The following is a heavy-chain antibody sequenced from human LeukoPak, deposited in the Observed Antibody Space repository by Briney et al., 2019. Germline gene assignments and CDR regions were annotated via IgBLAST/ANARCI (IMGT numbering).Heavy chain of an antibody. J-gene: IGHJ1*01. Sequence: GGSLRLSCAASGFTFDDYAMHWVRQAPGKGLEWVSGISWNSGSIGYADSVKGRFAISRDNAKNSLYLQMNSLRAEDTAVYYCATYSSLNRREFQFWGQGTLLTVSS. CDR1: GFTFDDYA. D-gene: IGHD3-22*01. CDR3: ATYSSLNRREFQF. V-gene: IGHV3-9*01. CDR2: ISWNSGSI.